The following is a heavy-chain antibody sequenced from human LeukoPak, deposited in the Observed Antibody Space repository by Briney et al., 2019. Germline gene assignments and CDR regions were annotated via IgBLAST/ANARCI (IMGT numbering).Heavy chain of an antibody. CDR1: GYTFTGYY. V-gene: IGHV1-2*02. D-gene: IGHD2-2*01. Sequence: ASVKVSCKASGYTFTGYYMHWVRQAPGQGLEWMGWINPNSGGTNYAQKFQGRVTMTRDTSISTAYMELSRLRSDDTAVYYCAPEEEACSSTSCSFDYWGQGTLVTVSS. J-gene: IGHJ4*02. CDR2: INPNSGGT. CDR3: APEEEACSSTSCSFDY.